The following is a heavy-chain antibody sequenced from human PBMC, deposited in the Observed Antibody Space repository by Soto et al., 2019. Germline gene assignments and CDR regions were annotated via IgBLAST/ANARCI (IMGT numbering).Heavy chain of an antibody. CDR3: APLSVSLSGPYGIHV. V-gene: IGHV4-31*03. J-gene: IGHJ6*02. D-gene: IGHD2-15*01. CDR2: IYYSGTT. Sequence: SETLSLTCTVSGGSISRGGYYWNWIRQHPGKGLEWIGYIYYSGTTYYNPSLKSRVTLSVDTSKNQFSVRLNSVTASDTAVYYCAPLSVSLSGPYGIHVWGQGTTVTVSS. CDR1: GGSISRGGYY.